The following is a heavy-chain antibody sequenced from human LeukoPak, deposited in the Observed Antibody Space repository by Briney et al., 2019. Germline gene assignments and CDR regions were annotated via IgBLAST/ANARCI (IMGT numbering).Heavy chain of an antibody. V-gene: IGHV3-33*01. CDR1: GFSFRDSG. D-gene: IGHD2-15*01. J-gene: IGHJ6*02. CDR2: IWNDGSNI. Sequence: GRSLRLSCAPSGFSFRDSGMHWVRQPPGKGLEWVAFIWNDGSNIYYADSLKGRFTISRDNSKSILYLQMSSLRVEDTAVYYCAAGCSGATCYSYGMDVWGQGTTVSVSS. CDR3: AAGCSGATCYSYGMDV.